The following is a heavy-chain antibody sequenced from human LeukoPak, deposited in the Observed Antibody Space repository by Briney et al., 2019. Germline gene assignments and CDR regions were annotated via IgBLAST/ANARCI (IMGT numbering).Heavy chain of an antibody. D-gene: IGHD5-18*01. CDR2: IRSKANSYAT. CDR3: TSRGYSSGYPSYYFDY. CDR1: GFTFSGSA. J-gene: IGHJ4*02. V-gene: IGHV3-73*01. Sequence: GRSLRLSCAASGFTFSGSAMHWVRQASGKGLEWVGRIRSKANSYATAYAASVKGRFTISRDDSKNTAYLQMNSLKTEDTAVYYCTSRGYSSGYPSYYFDYWGQGTLVTVSS.